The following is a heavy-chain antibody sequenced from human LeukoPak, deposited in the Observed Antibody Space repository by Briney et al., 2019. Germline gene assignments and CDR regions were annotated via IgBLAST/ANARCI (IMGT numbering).Heavy chain of an antibody. CDR1: GFTFSSYA. CDR2: ISGSGGST. CDR3: AKDHYGSGK. D-gene: IGHD3-10*01. V-gene: IGHV3-23*01. J-gene: IGHJ4*02. Sequence: QPGGSLRLSCAASGFTFSSYAMSWVRQAPGKVLEWVSAISGSGGSTYYADSVKGRFTISRDNSKNTLYLQMNRLRAEDKAVYYCAKDHYGSGKWGQGKLVTVSS.